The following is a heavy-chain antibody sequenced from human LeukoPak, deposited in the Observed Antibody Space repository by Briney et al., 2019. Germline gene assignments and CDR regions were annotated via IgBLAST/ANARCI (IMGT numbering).Heavy chain of an antibody. D-gene: IGHD6-19*01. CDR3: ATYSSGRRGYYFDS. V-gene: IGHV3-66*01. Sequence: GGSLRLSCAASGFTVSSNYMSWVRQAPGKGLEWVAISYSGNTTYCADSVRGRFTISRDKSKNGLHLQMNSLRAEDTAVYYCATYSSGRRGYYFDSWGQGTLVTVSS. J-gene: IGHJ4*02. CDR1: GFTVSSNY. CDR2: SYSGNTT.